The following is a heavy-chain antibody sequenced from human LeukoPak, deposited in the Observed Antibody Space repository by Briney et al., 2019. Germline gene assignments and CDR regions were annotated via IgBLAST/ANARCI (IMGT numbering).Heavy chain of an antibody. Sequence: SETLSLTCTVSGGSISSYYWSWIRQPAGKGLEWIGRIYTSGSTNYNPSLKSRVTISVDKSKNQFSLKLSSVTAADTAVYYCARAVTGTAGPVHYYYYMDVWGKGTTVTVSS. V-gene: IGHV4-4*07. CDR1: GGSISSYY. CDR2: IYTSGST. D-gene: IGHD1-1*01. CDR3: ARAVTGTAGPVHYYYYMDV. J-gene: IGHJ6*03.